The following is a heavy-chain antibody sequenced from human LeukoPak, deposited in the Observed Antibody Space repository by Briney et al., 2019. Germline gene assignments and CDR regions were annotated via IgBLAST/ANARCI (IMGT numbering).Heavy chain of an antibody. J-gene: IGHJ5*02. CDR3: AGEVVVPWFDP. CDR1: VFTLSSYG. CDR2: ISGSGGST. Sequence: PGGCLSLSCAASVFTLSSYGMRCASRAPGKGLEWVSAISGSGGSTYYADSVKGRFTISRDNSKNTLYLQMNSLRAEDTAVYYCAGEVVVPWFDPWGQGTLVTVSS. V-gene: IGHV3-23*01. D-gene: IGHD2-15*01.